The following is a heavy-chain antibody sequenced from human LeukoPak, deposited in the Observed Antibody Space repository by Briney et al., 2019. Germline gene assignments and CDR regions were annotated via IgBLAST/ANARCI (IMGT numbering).Heavy chain of an antibody. D-gene: IGHD3-16*02. Sequence: ASVKVSCKASGYTFTSYGISWVRQAPGQGLEWMGWISAYNGNTNYAQKLQGRVTMTTDTSTSTAYMELRSLRSDDTAVYYCARDTYDYVWGNYRNKFDPWGQGTLVTVSS. V-gene: IGHV1-18*01. CDR1: GYTFTSYG. CDR2: ISAYNGNT. J-gene: IGHJ5*02. CDR3: ARDTYDYVWGNYRNKFDP.